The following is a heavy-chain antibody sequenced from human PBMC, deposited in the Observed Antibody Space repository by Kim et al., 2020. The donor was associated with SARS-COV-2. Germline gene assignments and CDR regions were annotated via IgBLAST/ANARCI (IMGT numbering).Heavy chain of an antibody. V-gene: IGHV3-48*02. CDR3: VRDRWGGAFEI. Sequence: GGSLRLSCATSGFTFSAYDMNWVRLPPGKGLEWLSFITKNSATIYYADSVKGRFTISRDNAKNSLYLQMNSLRDEDTGVYYCVRDRWGGAFEICGQGTMVTVSS. J-gene: IGHJ3*02. D-gene: IGHD3-16*01. CDR1: GFTFSAYD. CDR2: ITKNSATI.